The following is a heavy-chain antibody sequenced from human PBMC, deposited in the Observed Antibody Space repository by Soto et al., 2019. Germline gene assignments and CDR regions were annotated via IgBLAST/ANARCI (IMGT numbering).Heavy chain of an antibody. CDR1: GESFIGYY. Sequence: QVHLQQWGAGLFKPSETLSLTCAVYGESFIGYYWTWIRQSPGKGLEWIGEINHGGSTNYNPSLKSRVTISIDTSKNQFSLKLTSVTAADTSVYYCARTDIVTTHWFDTWGQGTLVTVSS. J-gene: IGHJ5*02. CDR2: INHGGST. D-gene: IGHD5-12*01. CDR3: ARTDIVTTHWFDT. V-gene: IGHV4-34*01.